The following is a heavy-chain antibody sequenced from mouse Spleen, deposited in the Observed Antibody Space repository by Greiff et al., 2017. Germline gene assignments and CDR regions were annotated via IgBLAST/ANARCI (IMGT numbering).Heavy chain of an antibody. Sequence: EVQLQQSGPVLVKPGASVKMSCKASGYTFTDYYMNWVKQSHGKSLEWIGVINPYNGGTSYNQKFKGKATLTVDKSSSTAYMELNSLTSEDSAVYYCARSGATSSGYHGKNYFDYWGQGTTLTVSS. D-gene: IGHD3-1*01. CDR1: GYTFTDYY. V-gene: IGHV1-19*01. J-gene: IGHJ2*01. CDR2: INPYNGGT. CDR3: ARSGATSSGYHGKNYFDY.